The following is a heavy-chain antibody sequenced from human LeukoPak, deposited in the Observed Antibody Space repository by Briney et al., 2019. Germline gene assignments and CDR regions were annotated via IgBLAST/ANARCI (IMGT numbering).Heavy chain of an antibody. D-gene: IGHD2-15*01. Sequence: GGSLRLSCAASGFTVSGNYMSRVRQAPGKGLEWVSVIYSVGSTYYADSVKGRFTISRDNSKNTLYLQMNSLRAEDTAVYYCARARYCSGGSCYYAFDIWGQGTMVTASS. J-gene: IGHJ3*02. CDR2: IYSVGST. CDR1: GFTVSGNY. CDR3: ARARYCSGGSCYYAFDI. V-gene: IGHV3-53*01.